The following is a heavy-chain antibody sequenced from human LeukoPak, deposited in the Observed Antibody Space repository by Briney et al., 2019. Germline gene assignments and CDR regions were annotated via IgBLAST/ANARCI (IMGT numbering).Heavy chain of an antibody. D-gene: IGHD6-6*01. V-gene: IGHV4-59*08. CDR1: GGSISSYY. Sequence: SETLSLTCTVSGGSISSYYWSWIRQPPGKGLEWIGYIYYSGSTNYNPSLKSRVTISVDTSKNQFSLKLSSVTAADTAVYYCASSGIAARPCVFDIWGQGTMVTVSS. CDR3: ASSGIAARPCVFDI. CDR2: IYYSGST. J-gene: IGHJ3*02.